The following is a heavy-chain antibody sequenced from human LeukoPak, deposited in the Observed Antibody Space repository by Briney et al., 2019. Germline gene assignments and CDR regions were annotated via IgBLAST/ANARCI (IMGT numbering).Heavy chain of an antibody. J-gene: IGHJ4*02. Sequence: ASVKVSCKASGYTFTGYYMHCVRQAPGQGLEWMGWINPNSVGTNYAQKLQGRVTITTDTSTSTAYMELRSLRSDDTAVYYCARDPAPGTITYRNYYGSGSYLYWGQGTLVTVSS. D-gene: IGHD3-10*01. CDR2: INPNSVGT. CDR1: GYTFTGYY. CDR3: ARDPAPGTITYRNYYGSGSYLY. V-gene: IGHV1-2*02.